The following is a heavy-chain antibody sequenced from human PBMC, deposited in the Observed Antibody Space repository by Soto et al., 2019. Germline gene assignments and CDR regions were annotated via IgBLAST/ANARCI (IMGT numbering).Heavy chain of an antibody. CDR1: GGSISSSNW. CDR2: IYHSGST. D-gene: IGHD3-3*01. V-gene: IGHV4-4*02. J-gene: IGHJ4*02. CDR3: ARSSFTIFGVAYFEY. Sequence: SETLSLTCAVSGGSISSSNWWSWVRQPPGKGLEWIGEIYHSGSTNYNPSLKSRVTISVDTSKNQFSLKLSSVTAADMAVYYCARSSFTIFGVAYFEYWGQGTLVTVSS.